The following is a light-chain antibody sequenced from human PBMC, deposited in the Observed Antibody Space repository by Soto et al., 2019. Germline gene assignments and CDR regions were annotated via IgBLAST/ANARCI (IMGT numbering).Light chain of an antibody. V-gene: IGKV1-27*01. J-gene: IGKJ1*01. Sequence: DIQMTQSPSSLSASVGDRVTITCRASQGISNYLAWYQQQPGKVPKLLIYVASTLQSGVQSRFSGSGTGTDFTLNISSLQPEDVATYYCQKYNSAPWTFGQGTKVEIK. CDR1: QGISNY. CDR2: VAS. CDR3: QKYNSAPWT.